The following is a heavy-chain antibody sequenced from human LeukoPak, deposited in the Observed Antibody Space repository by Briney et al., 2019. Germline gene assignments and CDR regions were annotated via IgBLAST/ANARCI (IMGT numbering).Heavy chain of an antibody. V-gene: IGHV3-23*01. CDR1: GFTFSSYA. Sequence: GGSLRLSCAASGFTFSSYAMSWVRQAPGRGLEWVSVISDSGVDTSYADSGKGRFTISRDNSKNTLYLQMNSLRAEDTAVYYCAKTDCTSSSCYTIESWGQGTLATVSS. CDR3: AKTDCTSSSCYTIES. CDR2: ISDSGVDT. D-gene: IGHD2-2*02. J-gene: IGHJ4*02.